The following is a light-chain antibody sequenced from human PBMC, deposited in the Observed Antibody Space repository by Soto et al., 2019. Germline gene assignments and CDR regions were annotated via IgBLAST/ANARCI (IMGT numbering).Light chain of an antibody. CDR1: QSISSSS. CDR3: QLYGDSPMYT. Sequence: EIVLTQSPGTLSLSPGERATLSCRASQSISSSSLAWYQQKRGRAPRLLIYGASRRATGIPDTFSGSGSGTDFTLTISRLEPEDFAVYYCQLYGDSPMYTFGLGTKLEIK. J-gene: IGKJ2*01. CDR2: GAS. V-gene: IGKV3-20*01.